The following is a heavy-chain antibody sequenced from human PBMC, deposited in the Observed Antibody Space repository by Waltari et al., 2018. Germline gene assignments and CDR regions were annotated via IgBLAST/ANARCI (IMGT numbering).Heavy chain of an antibody. CDR1: GFSIDDYS. D-gene: IGHD3-10*01. J-gene: IGHJ4*02. CDR3: ALSYYSATRH. Sequence: EVKLLESGGGWVQPGRSLRISWTVYGFSIDDYSMHWVRQPPGKGLWWVSGTSTKSGDLDYASSVKGRFTLSIDTATKSLFLQMNSLTPEDTAFYYCALSYYSATRHWGQGTLVTVSS. CDR2: TSTKSGDL. V-gene: IGHV3-9*01.